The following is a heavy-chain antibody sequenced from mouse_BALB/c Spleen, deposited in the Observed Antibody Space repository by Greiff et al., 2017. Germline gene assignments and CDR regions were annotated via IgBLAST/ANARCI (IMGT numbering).Heavy chain of an antibody. CDR1: GYTFTSYY. CDR2: IYPGNVNT. V-gene: IGHV1S56*01. D-gene: IGHD1-1*01. Sequence: VQLQQSGPELVKPGASVRISCKASGYTFTSYYIHWVKQRPGQGLEWIGWIYPGNVNTKYNEKFKGKATLTADKSSSTAYMQLSSLTSEDSAVYFCARATVVAPYYAMDYWGQGTSVTVSS. J-gene: IGHJ4*01. CDR3: ARATVVAPYYAMDY.